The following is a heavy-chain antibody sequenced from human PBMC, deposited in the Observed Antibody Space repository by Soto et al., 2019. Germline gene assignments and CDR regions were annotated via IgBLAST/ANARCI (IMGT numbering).Heavy chain of an antibody. Sequence: GSLRLSCAASGFTFSSYDMHWVRQATGKGLEWVSAIGTAGDTYYPGSVKGRFTIPRENAKNSLYLQMNSLRAGDTAVYYCARGGLRYFDWLPAEGVDYWGQGTLVTVSS. V-gene: IGHV3-13*01. CDR1: GFTFSSYD. D-gene: IGHD3-9*01. J-gene: IGHJ4*02. CDR2: IGTAGDT. CDR3: ARGGLRYFDWLPAEGVDY.